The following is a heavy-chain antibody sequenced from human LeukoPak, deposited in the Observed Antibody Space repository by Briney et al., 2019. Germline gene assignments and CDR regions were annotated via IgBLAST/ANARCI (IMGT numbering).Heavy chain of an antibody. J-gene: IGHJ4*02. CDR2: INPSGGST. V-gene: IGHV1-46*01. CDR3: ARDYGDYLYFDY. CDR1: GYIFTNYY. D-gene: IGHD4-17*01. Sequence: GASVKVSCKASGYIFTNYYFRWVRQAPGQGLEWMGIINPSGGSTNYAQRFQGRVTMTTDMSTSTVYMELSSLRSEDTAVYYCARDYGDYLYFDYWGQGTLVTVSS.